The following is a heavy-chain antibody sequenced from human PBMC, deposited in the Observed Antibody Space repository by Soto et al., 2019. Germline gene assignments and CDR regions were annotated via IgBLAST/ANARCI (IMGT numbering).Heavy chain of an antibody. CDR3: ARAEYYDSSGFYYDC. J-gene: IGHJ4*02. Sequence: QVQLVQSGAEVKKPGASVKVSCKASGYIFTNHYIHWVRQAPGQGLEWMGIINPSGGSTNYLQKFQGRTTMTRDTSTSTVYMELSSLRSEDTAVYFCARAEYYDSSGFYYDCWGQGSLVTVSS. CDR1: GYIFTNHY. D-gene: IGHD3-22*01. V-gene: IGHV1-46*01. CDR2: INPSGGST.